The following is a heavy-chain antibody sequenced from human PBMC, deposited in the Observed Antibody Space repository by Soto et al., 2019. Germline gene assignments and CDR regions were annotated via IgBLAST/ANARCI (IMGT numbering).Heavy chain of an antibody. D-gene: IGHD6-19*01. J-gene: IGHJ3*02. V-gene: IGHV1-3*01. Sequence: ASVKVSCKASGYTFTSYAMHWVRQAPGQRLEWMGWINAGNGNTKYSQKFQGRVTITRDTSASTAYMELSSLRSEDTAVYYCARDQQWLVPGAFDIWGQGTMVTVSS. CDR3: ARDQQWLVPGAFDI. CDR2: INAGNGNT. CDR1: GYTFTSYA.